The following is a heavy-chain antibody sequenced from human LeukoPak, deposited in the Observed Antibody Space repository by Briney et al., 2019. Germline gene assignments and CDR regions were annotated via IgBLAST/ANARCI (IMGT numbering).Heavy chain of an antibody. D-gene: IGHD2-21*01. V-gene: IGHV4-34*01. J-gene: IGHJ6*02. CDR1: GGSFSGYY. CDR2: INHSGST. Sequence: PSETLSLTCAVYGGSFSGYYWSWIRQPPGKGLEWIGEINHSGSTNYNPSLKSRVTISVDTSKNQFSLKLSSVTAADTAVYYCARVSIIASSHYYYGKDVWGQGTTVTVSS. CDR3: ARVSIIASSHYYYGKDV.